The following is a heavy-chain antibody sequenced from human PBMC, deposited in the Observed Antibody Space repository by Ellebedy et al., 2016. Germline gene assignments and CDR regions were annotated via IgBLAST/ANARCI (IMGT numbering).Heavy chain of an antibody. J-gene: IGHJ4*02. CDR1: GYTFTTFS. D-gene: IGHD3-16*01. V-gene: IGHV1-18*04. CDR3: AREWSVITFGGVFDY. Sequence: ASVKVSCXASGYTFTTFSITWVRQVPGQGLEWMGFVNTFSGNTKFAQKFQGRVSMTTDSSTHTAYMDLRSLRSDDTAVYYCAREWSVITFGGVFDYWGQGTLVTVSS. CDR2: VNTFSGNT.